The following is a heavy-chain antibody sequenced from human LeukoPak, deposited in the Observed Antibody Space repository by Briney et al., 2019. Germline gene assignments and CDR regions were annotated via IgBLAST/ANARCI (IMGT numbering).Heavy chain of an antibody. Sequence: PGGSLRLSCAASGFTVKTNYMSWTRQAPGRGLEWISFTSSDGSTDFADSVKGRFTISTDKSKNTLYLQMNSLRAEDTAVYYCAKGAYDYIEIAYFDYWGQGSLVTVSS. CDR1: GFTVKTNY. CDR2: TSSDGST. D-gene: IGHD5-12*01. V-gene: IGHV3-66*01. J-gene: IGHJ4*02. CDR3: AKGAYDYIEIAYFDY.